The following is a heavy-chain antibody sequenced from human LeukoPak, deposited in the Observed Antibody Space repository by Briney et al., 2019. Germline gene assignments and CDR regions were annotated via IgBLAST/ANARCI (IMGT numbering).Heavy chain of an antibody. CDR3: ARSRGWLQSHPLGY. J-gene: IGHJ4*02. Sequence: SETLSLTCTVSGYSISSGYYWGWIRQPPGKGLEWIGEINHSGSTNYNPSLKSRVTISVDTSKNQFSLKLSSVTAADTAVYYCARSRGWLQSHPLGYWGQGTLVTVSS. CDR2: INHSGST. V-gene: IGHV4-38-2*02. CDR1: GYSISSGYY. D-gene: IGHD5-24*01.